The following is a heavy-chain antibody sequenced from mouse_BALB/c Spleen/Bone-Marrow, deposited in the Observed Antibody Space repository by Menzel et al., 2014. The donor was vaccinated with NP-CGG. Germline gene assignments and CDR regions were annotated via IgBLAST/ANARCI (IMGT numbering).Heavy chain of an antibody. V-gene: IGHV5-17*02. J-gene: IGHJ4*01. CDR1: GFTFSSFG. CDR3: ARSPYDYAAMDY. Sequence: EVNVVESGGGLVQPGGSRKLSCAASGFTFSSFGMHWVRQAPEKGLEWVAYISSGSSTIYYADTVKGRFTISRDNPKNTLFLQMTSLRSEDTAMYYCARSPYDYAAMDYWGKGTSVTVSS. D-gene: IGHD2-4*01. CDR2: ISSGSSTI.